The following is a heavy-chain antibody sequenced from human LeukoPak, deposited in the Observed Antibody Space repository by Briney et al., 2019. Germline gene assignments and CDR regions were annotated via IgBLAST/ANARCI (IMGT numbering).Heavy chain of an antibody. D-gene: IGHD1-26*01. J-gene: IGHJ4*02. Sequence: ASVKVSCKASGGTFSSYAISWVRQAPGQGLEWMGGIIPIFGTANYAQKFQGRVTITADESTSTAYMELSSLRSEDTAVYYCARNQYGGIVGAPLGYWGQGTLVTVSS. CDR2: IIPIFGTA. CDR1: GGTFSSYA. V-gene: IGHV1-69*01. CDR3: ARNQYGGIVGAPLGY.